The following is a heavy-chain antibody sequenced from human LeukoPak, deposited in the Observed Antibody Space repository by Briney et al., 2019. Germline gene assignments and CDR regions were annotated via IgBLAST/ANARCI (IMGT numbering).Heavy chain of an antibody. J-gene: IGHJ4*02. V-gene: IGHV3-23*01. CDR3: ANFVDTSMGGNDY. Sequence: PGGSLRLSCAASGFTFSSHAMSWVRQAPGKGLEWVSAIRADSYYTYYADSVQGRFTISRDNSKNTLYLQMNSLRAEDTALYYCANFVDTSMGGNDYWGQGTLVTVSS. D-gene: IGHD5-18*01. CDR1: GFTFSSHA. CDR2: IRADSYYT.